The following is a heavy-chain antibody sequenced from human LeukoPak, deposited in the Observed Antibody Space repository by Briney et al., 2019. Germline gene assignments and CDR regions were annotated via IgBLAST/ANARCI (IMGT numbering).Heavy chain of an antibody. J-gene: IGHJ4*02. CDR1: GYTFTSYY. Sequence: ASVKVSCKASGYTFTSYYMHWVRQAPGQGLEWMGWISAYNGNTNYAQKLQGRVTMTTDTSTSTAYMALRSLRSDDTAVYYCARYINYYDSSGYYYIGRGYYFDYWGQGTLVTVSS. CDR3: ARYINYYDSSGYYYIGRGYYFDY. D-gene: IGHD3-22*01. V-gene: IGHV1-18*04. CDR2: ISAYNGNT.